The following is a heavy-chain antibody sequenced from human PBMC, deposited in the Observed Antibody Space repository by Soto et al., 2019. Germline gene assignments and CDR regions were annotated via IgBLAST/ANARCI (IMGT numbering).Heavy chain of an antibody. CDR3: ARDTSYSTDY. Sequence: EVRLVESGGSLVQPGGSLRLSCATSGFTFSSRWMHWVRQAPGKGLVWVSYINSDGSTTTYADSVKGRFTISRDNAKNTVYLQMNSLRVDDTAVYYCARDTSYSTDYWGQGTLVTVSS. V-gene: IGHV3-74*01. CDR1: GFTFSSRW. D-gene: IGHD2-2*01. J-gene: IGHJ4*02. CDR2: INSDGSTT.